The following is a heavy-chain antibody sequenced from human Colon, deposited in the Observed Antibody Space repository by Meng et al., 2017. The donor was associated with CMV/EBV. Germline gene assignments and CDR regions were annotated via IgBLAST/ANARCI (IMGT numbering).Heavy chain of an antibody. CDR1: GGSISSSSNY. CDR2: IYYSGST. Sequence: QRDLQESGPGLGQPSETPSFTCTVSGGSISSSSNYWGWIRQPPGKGLEWIGSIYYSGSTYYNPSLKSRVTISVDTSKNQFSLKLSSVTAADTAVYYCARAAAAGEYYFDYWGQGTLVTVSS. CDR3: ARAAAAGEYYFDY. V-gene: IGHV4-39*07. D-gene: IGHD6-13*01. J-gene: IGHJ4*02.